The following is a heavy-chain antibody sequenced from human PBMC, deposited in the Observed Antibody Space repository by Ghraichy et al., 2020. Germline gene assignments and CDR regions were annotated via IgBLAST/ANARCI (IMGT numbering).Heavy chain of an antibody. CDR3: AREGYYDILTGYFPFDY. CDR2: ISYDGSNK. J-gene: IGHJ4*02. CDR1: GFTFSSYA. D-gene: IGHD3-9*01. Sequence: GGSLRLSCAASGFTFSSYAMHWVRQAPGKGLEWVAVISYDGSNKYYADSVKGRFTISRDNSKNTLYLQMNSLRAEDTAVYYCAREGYYDILTGYFPFDYWGQGTLVTVSS. V-gene: IGHV3-30-3*01.